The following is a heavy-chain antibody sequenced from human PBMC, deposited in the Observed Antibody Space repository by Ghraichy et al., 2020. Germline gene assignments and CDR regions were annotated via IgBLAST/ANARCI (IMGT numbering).Heavy chain of an antibody. CDR1: GFTFSSYS. CDR2: ISSSSSYI. V-gene: IGHV3-21*01. D-gene: IGHD3-10*01. CDR3: ARVKRPYYYGSGSYSPLHYYYYYGMDV. Sequence: LSLTCAASGFTFSSYSMNWVRQAPGKGLEWVSSISSSSSYIYYADSVKGRFTISRDNAKNSLYLQMNSLRAEDTAVYYCARVKRPYYYGSGSYSPLHYYYYYGMDVWGQGTTVTVSS. J-gene: IGHJ6*02.